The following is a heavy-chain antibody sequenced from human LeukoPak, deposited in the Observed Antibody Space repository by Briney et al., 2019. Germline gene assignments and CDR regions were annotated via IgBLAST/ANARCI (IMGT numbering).Heavy chain of an antibody. Sequence: ASVKVSCKASGYTFTSYGISWVRQAPGQGLEWMGWISAYNGNTNYAQKLQGRVTMTTDTSTSTAYMELRSLRSDDTAVYYCARDTLLRYFDWLSYDYRGQGTLVTVSS. V-gene: IGHV1-18*01. J-gene: IGHJ4*02. CDR1: GYTFTSYG. D-gene: IGHD3-9*01. CDR3: ARDTLLRYFDWLSYDY. CDR2: ISAYNGNT.